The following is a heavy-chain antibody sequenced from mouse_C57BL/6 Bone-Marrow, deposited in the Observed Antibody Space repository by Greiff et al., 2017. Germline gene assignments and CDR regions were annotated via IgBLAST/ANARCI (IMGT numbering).Heavy chain of an antibody. J-gene: IGHJ4*01. CDR2: IWSDGST. CDR3: ARHGYDYGGGAMDY. D-gene: IGHD2-4*01. Sequence: VKLVESGPGLVAPSQSLSITCTFSGFSLTSYGVHWVRQPPGKGLEWLVVIWSDGSTTYNSALKSRLSISKDNSKSQVFLKMNSLQTDDTAMYYCARHGYDYGGGAMDYWGQGTSVTSPQ. CDR1: GFSLTSYG. V-gene: IGHV2-6-1*01.